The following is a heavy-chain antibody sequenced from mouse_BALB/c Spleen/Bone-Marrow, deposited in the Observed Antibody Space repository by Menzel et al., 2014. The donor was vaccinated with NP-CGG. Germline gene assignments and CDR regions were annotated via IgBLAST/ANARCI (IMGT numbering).Heavy chain of an antibody. Sequence: VQLQQSWAELVKPGASVKLSCKASGYTFTSYWMHWVKQRPGQGLEWIGEINPSNGRADYNEKFRSKATLTVDRSSSTAYMQLSSLTSEDSAVYYCARAGGYDGFAYWGQGTLVTVSA. CDR2: INPSNGRA. D-gene: IGHD2-2*01. CDR1: GYTFTSYW. CDR3: ARAGGYDGFAY. V-gene: IGHV1S81*02. J-gene: IGHJ3*01.